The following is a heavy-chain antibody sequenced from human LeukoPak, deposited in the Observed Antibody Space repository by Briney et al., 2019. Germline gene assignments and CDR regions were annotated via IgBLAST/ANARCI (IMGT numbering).Heavy chain of an antibody. CDR3: ARSVEMATISFDY. V-gene: IGHV4-59*06. CDR2: IYYSGST. CDR1: GGSISSYY. Sequence: PSETLSLTCTVSGGSISSYYWSWIRQHPGKGLEWIGYIYYSGSTYYNPSLKSRVTISVDTSKNQFSLKLSSVTAADTAVYYCARSVEMATISFDYWGQGTLVTVSS. J-gene: IGHJ4*02. D-gene: IGHD5-24*01.